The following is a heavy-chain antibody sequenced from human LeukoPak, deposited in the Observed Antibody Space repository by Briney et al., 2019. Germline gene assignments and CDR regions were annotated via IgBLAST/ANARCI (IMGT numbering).Heavy chain of an antibody. CDR2: INPSCGST. CDR1: GYTFTSYY. D-gene: IGHD3-3*01. J-gene: IGHJ4*02. V-gene: IGHV1-46*01. Sequence: ASVKVSCKASGYTFTSYYMHWVRQAPGQGLEWMGIINPSCGSTSYAQKFQGRVTITRDMSTSTVYMELSSLRSEDTAVYYCARDSAIFGVVTRNNYFDYWGQGTLVTVSS. CDR3: ARDSAIFGVVTRNNYFDY.